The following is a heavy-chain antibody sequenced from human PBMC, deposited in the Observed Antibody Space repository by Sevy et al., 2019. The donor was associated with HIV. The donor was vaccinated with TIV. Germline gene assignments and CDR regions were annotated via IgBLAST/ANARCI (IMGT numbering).Heavy chain of an antibody. V-gene: IGHV4-34*01. Sequence: SETLSLTCAVYGGSFSGYYWRWIRQPPGKGLEWIGEINPRGSTNYNPSLKSRVTISVDTSKNQFSLRLSSVTAADTALYYCARTRDYGDYPLFYYYYGMDVWGQGTTVTVSS. CDR3: ARTRDYGDYPLFYYYYGMDV. D-gene: IGHD4-17*01. CDR1: GGSFSGYY. J-gene: IGHJ6*02. CDR2: INPRGST.